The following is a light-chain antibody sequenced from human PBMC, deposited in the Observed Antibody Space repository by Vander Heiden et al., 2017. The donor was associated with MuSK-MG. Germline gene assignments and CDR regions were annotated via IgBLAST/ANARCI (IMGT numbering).Light chain of an antibody. CDR3: QQTYSAPRS. Sequence: ITCRASQYISNYLNWYQQRPGQAPKVLIYGASTLQSGVPLRFSGSGSGTDFTLTITDLQPEDFATYYCQQTYSAPRSFGQGTKLEIK. CDR1: QYISNY. CDR2: GAS. V-gene: IGKV1-39*01. J-gene: IGKJ2*03.